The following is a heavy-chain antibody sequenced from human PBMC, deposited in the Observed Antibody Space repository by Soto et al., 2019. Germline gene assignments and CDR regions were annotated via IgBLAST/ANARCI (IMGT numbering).Heavy chain of an antibody. CDR2: IYHSGST. V-gene: IGHV4-4*02. D-gene: IGHD5-18*01. Sequence: QVQLQESGPGLVKPSGTLSLTCAVSGGSISSSNWWSWVRQPPGKGLEWIGEIYHSGSTNYNPSLKSRVTISVDKSKNQFSLKLSSVTAADTAVYYCARDVPPPDTAMVTRGTGVSDYYYYGMDVWGQGTTVTVSS. J-gene: IGHJ6*02. CDR1: GGSISSSNW. CDR3: ARDVPPPDTAMVTRGTGVSDYYYYGMDV.